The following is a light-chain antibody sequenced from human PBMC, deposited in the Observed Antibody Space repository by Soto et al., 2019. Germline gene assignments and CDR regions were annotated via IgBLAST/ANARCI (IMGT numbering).Light chain of an antibody. Sequence: QSALTQPASVSGSPGQSITISCTGTSSDVGTYSYVSWYQHHPGKAPKLMIYEVSNRPSGVSNRFSGSKSGNTASLTISGLQAEDEDDYYCTSYTSSNTLVFGSGTKLTVL. CDR3: TSYTSSNTLV. CDR2: EVS. CDR1: SSDVGTYSY. V-gene: IGLV2-14*01. J-gene: IGLJ1*01.